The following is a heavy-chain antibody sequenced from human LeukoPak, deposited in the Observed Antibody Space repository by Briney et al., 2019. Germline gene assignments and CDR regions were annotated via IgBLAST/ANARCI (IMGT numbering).Heavy chain of an antibody. CDR3: AREYCSGGRCQYYFDY. D-gene: IGHD2-15*01. Sequence: GGSLRLSCAASGFTFSSYAMHWVRQAPGKGLEYVSGISSDGGSPFHVNSVKGRFTISRDNSKDTLYLQMGSLRAEDMAVYYCAREYCSGGRCQYYFDYWGQGTLVTVSS. V-gene: IGHV3-64*01. J-gene: IGHJ4*02. CDR1: GFTFSSYA. CDR2: ISSDGGSP.